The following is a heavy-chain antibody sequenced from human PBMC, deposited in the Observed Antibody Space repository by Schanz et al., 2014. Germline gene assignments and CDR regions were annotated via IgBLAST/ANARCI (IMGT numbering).Heavy chain of an antibody. CDR2: ISNDGSIK. J-gene: IGHJ4*02. D-gene: IGHD2-2*01. CDR3: AKDSTHIDIVLVPTAIDY. CDR1: GFTFSSYA. Sequence: QVQLVESGGGLVKPGGSLRLSCAASGFTFSSYAMHWVRQAPGKGLEWVALISNDGSIKYYADSVEGRFTISRDNSRNTLYLHMNTLRSEDTAVYYCAKDSTHIDIVLVPTAIDYWGQGTLVTVSS. V-gene: IGHV3-30-3*01.